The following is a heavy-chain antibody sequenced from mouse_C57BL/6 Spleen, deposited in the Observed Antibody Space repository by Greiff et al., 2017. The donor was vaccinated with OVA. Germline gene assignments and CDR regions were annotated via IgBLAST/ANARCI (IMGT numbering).Heavy chain of an antibody. CDR2: ISYDGSN. CDR3: ARDPIYYDYDGMDD. J-gene: IGHJ4*01. Sequence: DVQLQESGPGLVKPSQSLSLTCSVTGYSITSGYYWNWIRQFPGNKLEWMGYISYDGSNNYNPSLKNRISITRDTSKNQFFLKLNSVTTEDTATYYCARDPIYYDYDGMDDWGQGTSVTVSS. D-gene: IGHD2-1*01. V-gene: IGHV3-6*01. CDR1: GYSITSGYY.